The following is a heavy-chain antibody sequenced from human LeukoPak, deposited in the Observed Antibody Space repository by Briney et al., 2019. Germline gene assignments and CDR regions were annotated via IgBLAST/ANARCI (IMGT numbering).Heavy chain of an antibody. D-gene: IGHD3-10*01. CDR3: AKDLRPGAGFWEIDY. CDR2: ISGSGGST. CDR1: GFTFGSYA. J-gene: IGHJ4*02. V-gene: IGHV3-23*01. Sequence: GGSLRLPCAASGFTFGSYAMYWVRQAPGKGLEWVSGISGSGGSTFYADSVKGRFTISRDNSKNTVYLQMNSLRADDTAVYYCAKDLRPGAGFWEIDYWGPGTLVTVSS.